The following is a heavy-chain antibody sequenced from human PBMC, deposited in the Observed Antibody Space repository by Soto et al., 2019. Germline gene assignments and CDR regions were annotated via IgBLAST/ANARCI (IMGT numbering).Heavy chain of an antibody. CDR3: AKVGGPVRDGGMADY. CDR1: GGTFGTDF. Sequence: QVQLLQSPSEVKRPGSSVQVSCTASGGTFGTDFMSWFRQAPGQVLEWLGGLNPVFKTPKYAQKFQDRVTIKADISTKTIHMELAGLTFDDTGVYFCAKVGGPVRDGGMADYWGQGTLVTVSS. D-gene: IGHD3-10*01. CDR2: LNPVFKTP. J-gene: IGHJ4*02. V-gene: IGHV1-69*06.